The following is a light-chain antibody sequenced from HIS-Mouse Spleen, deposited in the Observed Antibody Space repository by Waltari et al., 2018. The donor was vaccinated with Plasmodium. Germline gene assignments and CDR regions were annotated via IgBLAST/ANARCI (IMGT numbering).Light chain of an antibody. J-gene: IGLJ3*02. CDR2: EGS. Sequence: QSALTQPASVSGSPGQSIPISCTGTSSDVWSYHLVPWYQQHPGKAPKLMIYEGSKRPSGVSNRFSGSKSGNTASLTISGLQAEDEADYYCCSYAGSSTWVFGGGTKLTVL. CDR3: CSYAGSSTWV. V-gene: IGLV2-23*01. CDR1: SSDVWSYHL.